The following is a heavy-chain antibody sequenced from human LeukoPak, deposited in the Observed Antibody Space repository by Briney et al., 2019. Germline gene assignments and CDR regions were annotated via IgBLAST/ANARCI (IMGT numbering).Heavy chain of an antibody. CDR2: IYYSGST. D-gene: IGHD3-22*01. J-gene: IGHJ3*02. CDR1: GGSISSYY. Sequence: PSETLSLTCTVSGGSISSYYWSWIRQPPGKGLEWIGYIYYSGSTNYNPSLKSRVTISVDTSKNQFSLKLSSVTAADTAVYYCASRAYYYGSSGYYWDAFGIWGQGTMVTVSS. V-gene: IGHV4-59*01. CDR3: ASRAYYYGSSGYYWDAFGI.